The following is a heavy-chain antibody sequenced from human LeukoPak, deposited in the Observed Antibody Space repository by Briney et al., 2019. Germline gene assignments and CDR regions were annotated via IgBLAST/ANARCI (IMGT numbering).Heavy chain of an antibody. D-gene: IGHD3-10*01. J-gene: IGHJ4*02. CDR1: GGSISDYY. CDR2: IYYSGST. CDR3: ARDIHPVRD. V-gene: IGHV4-59*01. Sequence: PSETLSLTCTVSGGSISDYYWSWVRQPAGKGLEWIGYIYYSGSTKYNPSLKSRVTISVDTSKNQFSLRLSSVTAADTAVYYCARDIHPVRDWGQGTLVTVSS.